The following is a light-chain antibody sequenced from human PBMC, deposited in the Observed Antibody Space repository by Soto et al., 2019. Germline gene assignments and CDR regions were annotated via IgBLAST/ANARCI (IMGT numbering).Light chain of an antibody. CDR1: STDVGSYHL. J-gene: IGLJ1*01. CDR2: EVT. Sequence: QSVLTQPASVSGSPGQSITISCTGTSTDVGSYHLVSWYQQHPGKAPKLMIYEVTKRPSGVSNRFSGSKSGNTASLTISGLQAEDEADYYCCSYAGSSTDVFGTGTKLTVL. CDR3: CSYAGSSTDV. V-gene: IGLV2-23*02.